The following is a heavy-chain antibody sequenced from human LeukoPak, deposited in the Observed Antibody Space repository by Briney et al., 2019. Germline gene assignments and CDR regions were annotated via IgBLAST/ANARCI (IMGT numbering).Heavy chain of an antibody. CDR1: GGSISSGGYY. D-gene: IGHD3-3*01. CDR3: ARDHRITIFGVVSNWFDP. Sequence: SETLSLTCTVSGGSISSGGYYWRWIRQHPGKGLEWIGYIYYSGSTYYNPSLKSRVTISVDTSKNQFSLKLSSVTAADTAVYYCARDHRITIFGVVSNWFDPWGQGTLATVSS. V-gene: IGHV4-31*03. CDR2: IYYSGST. J-gene: IGHJ5*02.